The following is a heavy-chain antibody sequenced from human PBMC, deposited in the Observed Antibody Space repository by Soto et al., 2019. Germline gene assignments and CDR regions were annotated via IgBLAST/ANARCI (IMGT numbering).Heavy chain of an antibody. V-gene: IGHV4-31*03. CDR3: ARALFGELVSEDWFDP. Sequence: QVQLQESGPGLVKPSQTLSLTCTVSGGSISSGGYYWSWIRQHPGKGLEWIGYIYYSGSTYYNPSLKSRVTISVDTSKNQFSLKLSSVTAADTAVYYCARALFGELVSEDWFDPWGQGTLVTVSS. D-gene: IGHD3-10*02. CDR2: IYYSGST. J-gene: IGHJ5*02. CDR1: GGSISSGGYY.